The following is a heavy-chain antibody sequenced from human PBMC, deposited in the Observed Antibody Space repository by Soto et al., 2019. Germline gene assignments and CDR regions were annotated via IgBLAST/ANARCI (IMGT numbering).Heavy chain of an antibody. D-gene: IGHD3-3*01. CDR3: AKAPPIPFLRWLRAPTPGKDV. CDR1: GFSFVYYA. V-gene: IGHV3-23*01. Sequence: GGSLRLCCAASGFSFVYYAMNWVRQAPGKGLEWVSGLSGSGTSTYYADSVKGRFTISRDNSKNTLYLQMNSLRAEDTAVYYCAKAPPIPFLRWLRAPTPGKDVWGQGPTVTVPS. CDR2: LSGSGTST. J-gene: IGHJ6*02.